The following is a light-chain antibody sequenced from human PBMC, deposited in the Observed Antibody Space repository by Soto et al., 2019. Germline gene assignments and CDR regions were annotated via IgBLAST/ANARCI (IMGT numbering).Light chain of an antibody. CDR1: SSDVGGYNY. Sequence: QSVLTQPPSASGSPGQSVTISCTGTSSDVGGYNYVSWYQQHPGKAPKLMIYGVSKRPSGVPDRFSGSKSGNTASLTVSGLQAEYEADYYCSSYAGGNNLLFGGGTKLTVL. V-gene: IGLV2-8*01. J-gene: IGLJ2*01. CDR2: GVS. CDR3: SSYAGGNNLL.